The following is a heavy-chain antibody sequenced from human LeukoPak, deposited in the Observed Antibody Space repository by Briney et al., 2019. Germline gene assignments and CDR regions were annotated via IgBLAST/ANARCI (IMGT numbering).Heavy chain of an antibody. Sequence: SETLSLTCTVSGYSISSGYYWGWIRQPPGKGLEGIGTIYYSENADYNPPLNSRLTISVDTSTNQFSLKLRFVTATDTAVYYCARRTLGYCSGGSCLTWFDPWGQGTLVTVSS. CDR3: ARRTLGYCSGGSCLTWFDP. CDR1: GYSISSGYY. J-gene: IGHJ5*02. D-gene: IGHD2-15*01. V-gene: IGHV4-38-2*02. CDR2: IYYSENA.